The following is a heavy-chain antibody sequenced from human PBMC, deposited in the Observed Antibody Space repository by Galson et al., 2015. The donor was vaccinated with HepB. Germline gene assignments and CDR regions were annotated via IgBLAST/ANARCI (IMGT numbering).Heavy chain of an antibody. D-gene: IGHD2-8*01. V-gene: IGHV1-69*04. Sequence: SVKVSCKASGGTFSSYAISWVRQAPGQGLEWMGRITPILGIANYAQKFQGRVTITADKSTSTAYMELSSLRSEDTAVYYCANLSPPPFTNLRAFDIWGQGTMVTVSS. CDR2: ITPILGIA. J-gene: IGHJ3*02. CDR3: ANLSPPPFTNLRAFDI. CDR1: GGTFSSYA.